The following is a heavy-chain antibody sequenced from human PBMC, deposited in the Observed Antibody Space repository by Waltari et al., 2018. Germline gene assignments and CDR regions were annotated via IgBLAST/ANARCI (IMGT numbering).Heavy chain of an antibody. V-gene: IGHV1-46*01. CDR2: IDTNTGRP. CDR1: GYIFTGYS. Sequence: QVVMVQSGAEVRKPGASVKVSCKASGYIFTGYSMHWVRQAPGQGLEWMGIIDTNTGRPTIAQKFQQTVTMTRDTSTGTVYMELSNLRSEDTAVYFCARDGSRDGYSFLDYWGQGTRVSVSS. D-gene: IGHD5-12*01. J-gene: IGHJ4*02. CDR3: ARDGSRDGYSFLDY.